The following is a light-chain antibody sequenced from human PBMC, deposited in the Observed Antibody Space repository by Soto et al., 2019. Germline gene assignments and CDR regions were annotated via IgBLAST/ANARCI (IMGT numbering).Light chain of an antibody. J-gene: IGLJ2*01. CDR2: DVS. V-gene: IGLV2-14*01. Sequence: QSVLTHPASVSGAPGQSITISCTGTSSDVGGYNYVSWYQQHPGKAPKLMIYDVSNRPSGVSNRFSGSKSGNTASLTISGLQAVDEADYYCRSYASSSTHVVFGGGTKLTVL. CDR3: RSYASSSTHVV. CDR1: SSDVGGYNY.